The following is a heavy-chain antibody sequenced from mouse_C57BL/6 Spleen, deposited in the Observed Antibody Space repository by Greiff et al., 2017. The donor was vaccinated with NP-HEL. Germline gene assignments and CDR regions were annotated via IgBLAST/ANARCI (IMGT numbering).Heavy chain of an antibody. CDR1: GFTFSNYW. Sequence: EVQVVESGGGLVQPGGSMKLSCVASGFTFSNYWMNWVRQSPEKGLEWVAQIRLKSDNYATHYAESVKGRFTISRDDSKSSVYLQMNNLRAEDTGIYYCTGAHYYYGSSYGYWGQGTTLTVSS. V-gene: IGHV6-3*01. CDR3: TGAHYYYGSSYGY. CDR2: IRLKSDNYAT. D-gene: IGHD1-1*01. J-gene: IGHJ2*01.